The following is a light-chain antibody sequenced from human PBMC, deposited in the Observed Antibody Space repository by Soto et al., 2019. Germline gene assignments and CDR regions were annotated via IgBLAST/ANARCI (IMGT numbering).Light chain of an antibody. CDR2: GAS. V-gene: IGKV3-20*01. J-gene: IGKJ1*01. CDR1: QSVSNNY. Sequence: EIVLTQSPGTLSLSPGERATLSCRASQSVSNNYLAWYQQKPGQAPRLLIYGASSKATGIPDRFSGSGSGTDFILTISRLVPEDFAVYYCQEHGSSPRTFGQGTKVEIK. CDR3: QEHGSSPRT.